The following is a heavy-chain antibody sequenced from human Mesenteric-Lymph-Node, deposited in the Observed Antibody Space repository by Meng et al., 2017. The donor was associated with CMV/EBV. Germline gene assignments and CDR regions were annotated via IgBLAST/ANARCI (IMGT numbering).Heavy chain of an antibody. Sequence: CKASGYTFTSYAIHWVRQAPGQRLEWMGWINAGNGNTKYSQKFQGRVTITGDTSASTAYMELSSLRSEDTAVYYCAARPGIAVAGLDYWGQGTLVTVSS. CDR1: GYTFTSYA. V-gene: IGHV1-3*01. D-gene: IGHD6-19*01. J-gene: IGHJ4*02. CDR2: INAGNGNT. CDR3: AARPGIAVAGLDY.